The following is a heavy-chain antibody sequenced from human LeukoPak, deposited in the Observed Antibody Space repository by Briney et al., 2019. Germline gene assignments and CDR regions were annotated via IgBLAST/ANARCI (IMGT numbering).Heavy chain of an antibody. Sequence: ASVKVSCKASGYTFSDYYTHWVPQAPGQGLEWMGWINPNSGGTRYAQQFQGRVTMTSDTSIGTVYMELSTLRSDDTAVYYCARDLSTSSNWELDYWGQGTLVTVSS. J-gene: IGHJ4*02. D-gene: IGHD1-1*01. CDR2: INPNSGGT. CDR3: ARDLSTSSNWELDY. V-gene: IGHV1-2*02. CDR1: GYTFSDYY.